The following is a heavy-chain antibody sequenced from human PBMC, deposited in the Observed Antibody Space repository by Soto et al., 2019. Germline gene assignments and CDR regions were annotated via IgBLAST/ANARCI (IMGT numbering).Heavy chain of an antibody. CDR2: IHHSGST. J-gene: IGHJ3*02. CDR3: ARTYTAGNQIGQGRDALDI. D-gene: IGHD3-16*01. Sequence: SETLSLTCTVSGFSISSGHYWGWIRQSPGKGLEWIGVIHHSGSTRYNPSLRSRISMSMEASRNQFSLNLDSVTAPDTALYFCARTYTAGNQIGQGRDALDIWGQGTVVTVSS. CDR1: GFSISSGHY. V-gene: IGHV4-38-2*02.